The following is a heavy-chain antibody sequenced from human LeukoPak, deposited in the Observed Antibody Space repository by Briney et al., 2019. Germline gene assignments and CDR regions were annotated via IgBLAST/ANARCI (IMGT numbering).Heavy chain of an antibody. CDR2: ISSSSSYI. CDR3: ASADFYGSGSDYFDY. V-gene: IGHV3-21*01. D-gene: IGHD3-10*01. CDR1: GFTFSSYS. Sequence: GGSLRLSCAASGFTFSSYSMNWVRQAPGQGLEWVSSISSSSSYIYYADSVKGRFTISRDNAKNSLYLQMNSLRAEDTAVYYCASADFYGSGSDYFDYWGQGTLVTVSS. J-gene: IGHJ4*02.